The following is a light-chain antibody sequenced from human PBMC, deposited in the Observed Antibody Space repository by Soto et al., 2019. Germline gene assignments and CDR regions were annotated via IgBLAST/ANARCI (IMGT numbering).Light chain of an antibody. CDR3: QQYNDWPPKQYT. J-gene: IGKJ2*01. Sequence: EIVMTQSPATLSVSPGERVTLSCRASQSVRSDLAWYQQKPGQAPRLLIYAASTRATGIPARFSGSGSGTEFTLAISSLQSEDFAVYYCQQYNDWPPKQYTFGPGTKLEIK. CDR2: AAS. V-gene: IGKV3D-15*01. CDR1: QSVRSD.